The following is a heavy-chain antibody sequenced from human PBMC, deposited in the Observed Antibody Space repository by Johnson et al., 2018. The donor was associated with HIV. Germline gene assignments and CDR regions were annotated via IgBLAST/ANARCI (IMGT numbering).Heavy chain of an antibody. J-gene: IGHJ3*02. CDR2: ISYDGSDK. CDR3: AIIWNHTFDI. Sequence: QVQLVESGGGVVQPGGSLRLSCAASGFTLNNYGMHWVRQAPGKGLEWVAVISYDGSDKYYADSVKGRFTISRDNSKNTLYLQMNSLRAEDTAVYYCAIIWNHTFDIWGQGTMVTVSS. D-gene: IGHD1-14*01. V-gene: IGHV3-30*19. CDR1: GFTLNNYG.